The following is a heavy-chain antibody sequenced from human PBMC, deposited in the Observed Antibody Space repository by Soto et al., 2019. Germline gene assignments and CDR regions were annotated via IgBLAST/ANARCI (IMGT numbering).Heavy chain of an antibody. CDR1: GFTFSIYA. J-gene: IGHJ4*02. V-gene: IGHV3-23*01. CDR3: AKQSAYTSGAHVPFDY. Sequence: EVQLLESGGGLVQPGGSLRLSCAASGFTFSIYAMNWVRQAPGKGLEWVSGISGSGGSTYYADSVKGRFTISRDNSKNTLYLQLNSLSAEDTAVYYCAKQSAYTSGAHVPFDYWGQGTLVTVSS. CDR2: ISGSGGST. D-gene: IGHD6-19*01.